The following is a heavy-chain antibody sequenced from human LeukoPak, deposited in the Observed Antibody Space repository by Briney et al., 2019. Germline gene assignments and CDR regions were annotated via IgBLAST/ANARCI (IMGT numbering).Heavy chain of an antibody. CDR1: GGSFSGYY. CDR3: ARGIPQYYYYMDV. J-gene: IGHJ6*03. Sequence: PSETLSLTCAVYGGSFSGYYWSWIRQPPGKGLEWIGEINHSGSTNYNPSLKSRVTISVDTSKNQFSLKLSSVTAADTAVYYCARGIPQYYYYMDVWGKGTTVTVSS. CDR2: INHSGST. V-gene: IGHV4-34*01.